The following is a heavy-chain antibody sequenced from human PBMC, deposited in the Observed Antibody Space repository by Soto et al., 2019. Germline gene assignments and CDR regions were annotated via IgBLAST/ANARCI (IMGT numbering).Heavy chain of an antibody. CDR2: INHSGST. D-gene: IGHD4-17*01. Sequence: QVQLQQWGAGLLKPSETLSLTCAVYGGSFSGYYWSWIRQPPGKGLEWIGEINHSGSTNYNPSLKSRATISVDTSKNQFSLKLSSVTAADTAVYYCARTSTTVVTPVGNWFDPWGQGTLVTVSS. CDR3: ARTSTTVVTPVGNWFDP. J-gene: IGHJ5*02. CDR1: GGSFSGYY. V-gene: IGHV4-34*01.